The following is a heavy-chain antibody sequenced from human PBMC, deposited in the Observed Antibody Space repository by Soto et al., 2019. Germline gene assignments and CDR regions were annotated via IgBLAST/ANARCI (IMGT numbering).Heavy chain of an antibody. J-gene: IGHJ5*02. CDR1: GGTFGNSA. Sequence: QVQLVQSGAEVKKPGSSVNVSCKTSGGTFGNSAVTWVRQAPGQGLEWLGGIVPMFGTANYAQKFQGRVKTTEDESTITAYMELNSLKTDDAAVYYCARDGDPQSAFWSGPLCGGRFDPWGQGTLVTVSS. D-gene: IGHD3-3*01. V-gene: IGHV1-69*12. CDR2: IVPMFGTA. CDR3: ARDGDPQSAFWSGPLCGGRFDP.